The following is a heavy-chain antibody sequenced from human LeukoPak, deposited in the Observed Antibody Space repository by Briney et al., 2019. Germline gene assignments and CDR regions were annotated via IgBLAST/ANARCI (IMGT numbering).Heavy chain of an antibody. Sequence: SETLSLTCTVSGYSISSGYYWVWIRQPPGKGLEWIGSIYHSGSTNYNPSLKSRVTISVDTSKNQFSLKVSSVTAADTAVYYCARGSLGVRGVIPNYYYYMDVWGKGTTVTISS. CDR3: ARGSLGVRGVIPNYYYYMDV. CDR1: GYSISSGYY. CDR2: IYHSGST. D-gene: IGHD3-10*01. V-gene: IGHV4-38-2*02. J-gene: IGHJ6*03.